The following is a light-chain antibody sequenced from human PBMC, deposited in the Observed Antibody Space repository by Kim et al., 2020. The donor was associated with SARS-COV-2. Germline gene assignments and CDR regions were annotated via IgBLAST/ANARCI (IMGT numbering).Light chain of an antibody. J-gene: IGKJ4*01. CDR1: QSVSSSY. Sequence: EIVLTQSPGTLSVSPGDRATLSCRASQSVSSSYLAWYQQKPDQAPGLLTYGACSRATGIPARLSGSAFGTDFTLTISRLEPEDFAVYYCTQYGSLPLTLCGGTTVDIK. V-gene: IGKV3-20*01. CDR2: GAC. CDR3: TQYGSLPLT.